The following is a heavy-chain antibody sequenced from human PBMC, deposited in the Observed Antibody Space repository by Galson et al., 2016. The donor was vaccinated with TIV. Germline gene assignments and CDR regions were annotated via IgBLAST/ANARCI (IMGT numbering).Heavy chain of an antibody. V-gene: IGHV3-53*01. J-gene: IGHJ3*01. Sequence: LRLSCAASGFPASDNYMTWVRQAPGKGLEWVSSIRLSGSHTFYADSVKGRFSISRDNSKSTLYRILNSLRVEDTAMYYCAKPGKSGDYSWDGFDVWGQGTLVTVSS. CDR1: GFPASDNY. CDR3: AKPGKSGDYSWDGFDV. D-gene: IGHD2-21*02. CDR2: IRLSGSHT.